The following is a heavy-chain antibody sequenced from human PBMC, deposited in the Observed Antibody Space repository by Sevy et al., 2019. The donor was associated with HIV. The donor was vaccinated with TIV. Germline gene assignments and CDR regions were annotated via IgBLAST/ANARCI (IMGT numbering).Heavy chain of an antibody. J-gene: IGHJ4*02. Sequence: SETLSLTCTVSGGSITSLYWNWIRQPPGKGLEWIANIYYNGHIDYNPSLKSRVTLSLDTSKNQFSLRLSSVTAADTAMYYCAGENAWGRGYSWGQGTLVTVSS. CDR3: AGENAWGRGYS. D-gene: IGHD1-26*01. V-gene: IGHV4-59*08. CDR1: GGSITSLY. CDR2: IYYNGHI.